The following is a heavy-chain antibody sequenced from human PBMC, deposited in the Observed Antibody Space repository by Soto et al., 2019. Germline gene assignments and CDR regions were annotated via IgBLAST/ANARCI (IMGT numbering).Heavy chain of an antibody. V-gene: IGHV3-48*03. J-gene: IGHJ4*02. CDR1: GLTFSSYE. Sequence: GGSLRLSCAASGLTFSSYEMNWVRQAPGKGLEWISYISSGGKTIYYADSVKGRFTISRDNAKNSLYLQMNSLRAEDTAVYYCARDPEKYSGSDLGIDYWGQGTLVTV. D-gene: IGHD5-12*01. CDR2: ISSGGKTI. CDR3: ARDPEKYSGSDLGIDY.